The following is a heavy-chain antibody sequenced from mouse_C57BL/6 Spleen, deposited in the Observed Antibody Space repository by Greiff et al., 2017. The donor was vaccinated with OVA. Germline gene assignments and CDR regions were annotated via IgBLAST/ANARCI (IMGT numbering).Heavy chain of an antibody. CDR2: ISYDGSN. Sequence: EVKLVESGPGLVKPSQSLSLTCSVTGYSITSGYYWNWIRQFPGNKLEWMGYISYDGSNNYNPSLKNRISITRDTSKNQFFLKLNSVTTEDTATYYCARHYPYAMDYWGQGTSVTVSS. J-gene: IGHJ4*01. CDR3: ARHYPYAMDY. CDR1: GYSITSGYY. V-gene: IGHV3-6*01. D-gene: IGHD1-2*01.